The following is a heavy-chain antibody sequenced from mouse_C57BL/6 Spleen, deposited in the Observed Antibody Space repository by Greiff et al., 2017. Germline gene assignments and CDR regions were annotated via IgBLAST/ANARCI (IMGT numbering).Heavy chain of an antibody. CDR2: IHPNSGST. D-gene: IGHD1-1*01. CDR1: GYTFTSYW. J-gene: IGHJ2*01. CDR3: ARVYYGSSGYFDY. V-gene: IGHV1-64*01. Sequence: QVQLQQPGAELVKPGASVKLSCKASGYTFTSYWMRWVKQRPGQGLEWIGMIHPNSGSTNYNEKFKSKATLTVDKSSSTAYMQLSSLTAEDAAVYYCARVYYGSSGYFDYWGQGTTLTVSA.